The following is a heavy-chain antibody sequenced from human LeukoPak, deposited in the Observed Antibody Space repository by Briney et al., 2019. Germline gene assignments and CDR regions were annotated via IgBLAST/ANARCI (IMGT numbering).Heavy chain of an antibody. CDR2: IRGSASNT. Sequence: GGSLRLSCAASGFTFSSYAMSWVRQAPGKGLEWVSAIRGSASNTYYADSVKGRFTISRDNSKNTLFLQVNSLRVEDTAVYYCATEKGDSPDYWGQGTLVTVSS. J-gene: IGHJ4*02. D-gene: IGHD2-21*01. CDR1: GFTFSSYA. CDR3: ATEKGDSPDY. V-gene: IGHV3-23*01.